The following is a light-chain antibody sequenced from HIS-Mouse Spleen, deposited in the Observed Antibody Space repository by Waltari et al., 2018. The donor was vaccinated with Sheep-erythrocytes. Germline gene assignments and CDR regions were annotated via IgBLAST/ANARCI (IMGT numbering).Light chain of an antibody. V-gene: IGKV1-39*01. CDR2: AAS. CDR3: QQSYSTPPLT. CDR1: QSISSY. J-gene: IGKJ4*01. Sequence: DIQMTQSPSPLSASVGHRVTITCRASQSISSYLNWYQQKPGKAPKLLIYAASSLQSGVPSRFSGSGSGTDFTLTISSLQPEDFATYYCQQSYSTPPLTFGGGTKVEIK.